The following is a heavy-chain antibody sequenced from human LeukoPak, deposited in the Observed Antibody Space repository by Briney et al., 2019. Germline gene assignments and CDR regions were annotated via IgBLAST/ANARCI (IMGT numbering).Heavy chain of an antibody. Sequence: KPSETLSLTCTVSDGSISGYYWSWIRQPAGKGLEWIGRIFPSGNTDYNPSLKSRVTMSVDTSKNQFSLKLSSVTAADTAIYYCARTSSGSWSYGMDVWGQGTTVTVSS. CDR2: IFPSGNT. D-gene: IGHD6-13*01. CDR1: DGSISGYY. V-gene: IGHV4-4*07. J-gene: IGHJ6*02. CDR3: ARTSSGSWSYGMDV.